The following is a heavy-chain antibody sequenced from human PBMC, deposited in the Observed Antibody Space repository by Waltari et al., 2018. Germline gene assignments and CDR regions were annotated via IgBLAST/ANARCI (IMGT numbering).Heavy chain of an antibody. CDR1: GFTFSSYS. CDR2: ISSSSSTI. V-gene: IGHV3-48*04. D-gene: IGHD3-22*01. CDR3: ARDPKSGYYDWDDAFDI. Sequence: EVQLVESGGGLVQPGGSLRLSCAASGFTFSSYSMNWVRQAPGKGLEWVSYISSSSSTIYYADSVKGRFTISRDNAKNSLYLQMNSLRAEDTAVYYCARDPKSGYYDWDDAFDIWGQGTMVTVSS. J-gene: IGHJ3*02.